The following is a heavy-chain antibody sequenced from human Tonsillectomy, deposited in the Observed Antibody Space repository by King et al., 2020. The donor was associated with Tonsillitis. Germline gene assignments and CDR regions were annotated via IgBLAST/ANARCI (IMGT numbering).Heavy chain of an antibody. Sequence: QLQESGPGLVKPSETLSLTCTVSGYSISSGYYWGWIRQPPGKGLEWIGSIYHSGSTYYNPSLKSRVTISVDTSKNQFSLKLSSVTAADTAVYYCARDKSTYYYYYGIDVWGQGTTVTVSS. V-gene: IGHV4-38-2*02. CDR2: IYHSGST. CDR3: ARDKSTYYYYYGIDV. CDR1: GYSISSGYY. J-gene: IGHJ6*02.